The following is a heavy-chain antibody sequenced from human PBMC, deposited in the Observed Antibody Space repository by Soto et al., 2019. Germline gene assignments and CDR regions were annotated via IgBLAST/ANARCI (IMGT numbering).Heavy chain of an antibody. CDR2: IYYSGST. D-gene: IGHD3-9*01. CDR3: ARQTIPYYDILTGYPQPRAYFDY. V-gene: IGHV4-39*01. Sequence: SETLSLTCTVSGGSISSSSYYWGWIRQPPGKGLEWIGSIYYSGSTYYNPSLKSRVTISVDTSKNQFSLKLSSVTAADTAVYYCARQTIPYYDILTGYPQPRAYFDYWGQGTLVTVSS. J-gene: IGHJ4*02. CDR1: GGSISSSSYY.